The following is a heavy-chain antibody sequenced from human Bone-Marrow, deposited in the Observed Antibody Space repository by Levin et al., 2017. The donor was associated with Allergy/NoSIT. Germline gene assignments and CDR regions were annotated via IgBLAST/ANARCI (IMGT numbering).Heavy chain of an antibody. D-gene: IGHD3-10*01. Sequence: SETLSLTCSVSGGSLNNYFWSWIRQPPGKGLEWIGEINHSGTTNYNTSLESRVTVSVDSSKRQLSLKVTSVTAADTAVYFCARVVRRAATQAIDYWGQGTLVTVSS. V-gene: IGHV4-34*01. CDR1: GGSLNNYF. CDR3: ARVVRRAATQAIDY. CDR2: INHSGTT. J-gene: IGHJ4*02.